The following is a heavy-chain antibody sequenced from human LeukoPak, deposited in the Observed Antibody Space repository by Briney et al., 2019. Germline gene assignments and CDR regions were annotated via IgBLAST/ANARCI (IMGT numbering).Heavy chain of an antibody. CDR2: ISGYDGNT. D-gene: IGHD3-9*01. J-gene: IGHJ4*02. V-gene: IGHV1-18*01. CDR3: ARVGDILTGYSTGDY. CDR1: GYTFTSYG. Sequence: GSVKVSCKASGYTFTSYGISWVRRAARQWLGWMGWISGYDGNTNYARKLQGSVTMTTDTSTSTAYMELRSLRSDDTAVYYCARVGDILTGYSTGDYWGQGPLVTVSS.